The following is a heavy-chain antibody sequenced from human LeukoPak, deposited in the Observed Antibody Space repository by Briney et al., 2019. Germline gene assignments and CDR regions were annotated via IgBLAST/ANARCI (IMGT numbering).Heavy chain of an antibody. CDR2: ISYDGSNK. CDR1: GFTFSSYG. J-gene: IGHJ4*02. CDR3: AKLAGTTFFDY. V-gene: IGHV3-30*18. D-gene: IGHD1-1*01. Sequence: GRSLRLSCAASGFTFSSYGMHWVRQAPGKGLEWVAVISYDGSNKYYADSVKGRFTISRDNSKNTLYLQMNSLRAEDTAVYYCAKLAGTTFFDYWGQGTLVTVSS.